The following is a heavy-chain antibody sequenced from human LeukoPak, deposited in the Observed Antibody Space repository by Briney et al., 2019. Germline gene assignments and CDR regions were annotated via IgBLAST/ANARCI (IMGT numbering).Heavy chain of an antibody. J-gene: IGHJ5*02. CDR3: ARARRIAAAGPFDP. V-gene: IGHV1-2*02. Sequence: ASVKVPCKASGYTFTGYYMHWVRQAPGQGLEWMGWINPNSGGTNYAQKFQGRVTMTRGTSISTAYMELSRLRSDDTAVYYCARARRIAAAGPFDPWGQGTLVTVSS. D-gene: IGHD6-13*01. CDR2: INPNSGGT. CDR1: GYTFTGYY.